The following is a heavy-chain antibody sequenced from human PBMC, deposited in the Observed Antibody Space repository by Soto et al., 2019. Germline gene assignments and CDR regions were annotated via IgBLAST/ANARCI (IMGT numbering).Heavy chain of an antibody. D-gene: IGHD4-4*01. V-gene: IGHV1-69*08. CDR2: IIPIIGII. J-gene: IGHJ5*02. CDR1: GGTFSTYT. CDR3: AGEPDSHYNDSHASSYP. Sequence: QVQLVQSGAEVKKPGSSVKVSCKASGGTFSTYTITWVRQAPGQGLEWMGRIIPIIGIINYAQKFQGRVTISAEXXXGXXYMELTGLRSDDTAVYYCAGEPDSHYNDSHASSYPWGQGTLVTVSS.